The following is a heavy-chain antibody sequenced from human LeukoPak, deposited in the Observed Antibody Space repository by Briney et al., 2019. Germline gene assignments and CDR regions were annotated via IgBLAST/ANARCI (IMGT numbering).Heavy chain of an antibody. CDR2: INPNTGGT. D-gene: IGHD6-13*01. CDR1: GYTFTAYY. J-gene: IGHJ4*02. Sequence: ASVKVSCKTSGYTFTAYYIHWVRQAPGQGLEWMGWINPNTGGTDYTPKFQGRVTMTSDSSVSAVFVELSSLKSDDTAVYYCARGVYIAAAQYGYWGQGTLVTVSS. V-gene: IGHV1-2*02. CDR3: ARGVYIAAAQYGY.